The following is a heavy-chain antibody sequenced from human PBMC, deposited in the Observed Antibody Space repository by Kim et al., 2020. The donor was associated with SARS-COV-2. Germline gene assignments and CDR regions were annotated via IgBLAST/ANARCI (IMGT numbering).Heavy chain of an antibody. V-gene: IGHV1-69*13. CDR3: ARVYSGYDSEPPEDDY. D-gene: IGHD5-12*01. Sequence: SVKVSCKASGGTFSSYAISWVRQAPGQGLEWMGGIIPIFGTANYAQKFQGRVTITADESTSTAYMELSSLRSEDTAVYYCARVYSGYDSEPPEDDYWGQGTLVTVSS. CDR2: IIPIFGTA. CDR1: GGTFSSYA. J-gene: IGHJ4*02.